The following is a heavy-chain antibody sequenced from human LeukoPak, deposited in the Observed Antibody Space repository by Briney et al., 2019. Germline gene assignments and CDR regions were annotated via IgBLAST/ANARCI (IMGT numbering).Heavy chain of an antibody. J-gene: IGHJ4*02. Sequence: SETLSLTCAVYGGSFSGYYWSWIRQPPGKGLEWIGEINHSGSTNYNPSLKSRVTISVDTSKNQFSLKLSSVTAADTAVNYCARGATGGFDYWGQGTLVTVSS. CDR1: GGSFSGYY. D-gene: IGHD4-17*01. CDR2: INHSGST. V-gene: IGHV4-34*01. CDR3: ARGATGGFDY.